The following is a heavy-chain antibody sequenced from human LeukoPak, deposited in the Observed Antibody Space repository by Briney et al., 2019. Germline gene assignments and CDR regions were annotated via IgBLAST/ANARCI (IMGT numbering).Heavy chain of an antibody. CDR2: IIPIFGTA. J-gene: IGHJ5*02. Sequence: GASVKVSCKASGGTFSSYAISWVRQAPGQGLEWMGGIIPIFGTANYAQKFQGRVTIPADESTSTAYMELSSLRSEDTAVYYCARAGGSYLGFSWFDPWGQGPLVTVSS. D-gene: IGHD1-26*01. CDR1: GGTFSSYA. CDR3: ARAGGSYLGFSWFDP. V-gene: IGHV1-69*13.